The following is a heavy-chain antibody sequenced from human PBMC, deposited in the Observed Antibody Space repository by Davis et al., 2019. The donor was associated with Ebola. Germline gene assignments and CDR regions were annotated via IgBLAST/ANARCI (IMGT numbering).Heavy chain of an antibody. D-gene: IGHD3-22*01. V-gene: IGHV4-39*07. CDR1: GGSISSYY. CDR2: VYYTGNT. Sequence: SETLSLTCTVSGGSISSYYWSWIRQPPGKGLEWIVSVYYTGNTYYNPSHRSRVTISVDTSENQFSLKLSSVTAADTAVYYCARVAYYYDSSGYNRGAFDIWGQGTMVTVSS. CDR3: ARVAYYYDSSGYNRGAFDI. J-gene: IGHJ3*02.